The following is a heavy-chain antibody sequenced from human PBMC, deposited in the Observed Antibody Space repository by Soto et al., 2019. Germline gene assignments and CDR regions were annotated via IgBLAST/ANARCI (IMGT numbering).Heavy chain of an antibody. D-gene: IGHD3-16*02. Sequence: SETLSLTCTVSGGSISSYYWSWIRQPPGKGLEWIGYIYYSGSTNYNPSLKSRVTISVDTSKNQFSLKLSSVTAADTAVYYCARGYQLRNWGQGTLVTVSS. CDR3: ARGYQLRN. CDR1: GGSISSYY. V-gene: IGHV4-59*01. J-gene: IGHJ4*02. CDR2: IYYSGST.